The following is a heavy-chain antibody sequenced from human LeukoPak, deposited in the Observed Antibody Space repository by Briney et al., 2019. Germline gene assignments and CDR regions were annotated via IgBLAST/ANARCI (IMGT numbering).Heavy chain of an antibody. Sequence: ASVKVSCKASGGTFSSYAISWVRQAPGQGLEWMGGIIPIFGTANYAQKFQGRVTITADESTSTAYMELRSLRSEDTAVYYCATGRRITMIVVVTPPDYWGQGTLVTVSS. J-gene: IGHJ4*02. CDR3: ATGRRITMIVVVTPPDY. CDR1: GGTFSSYA. V-gene: IGHV1-69*13. D-gene: IGHD3-22*01. CDR2: IIPIFGTA.